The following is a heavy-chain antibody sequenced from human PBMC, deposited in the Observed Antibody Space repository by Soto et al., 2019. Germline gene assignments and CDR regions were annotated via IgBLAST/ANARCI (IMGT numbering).Heavy chain of an antibody. D-gene: IGHD1-26*01. Sequence: EVQLVESGGGLVQPGGSLRLSCAASGFTFSSYWMHWVRQAPGKGLVWVSRINSDGSSTSYADSVKGRFTISRDNAKNTLYLQMNSLRAEDTAVYYCARCYIVGATIPFDYWGQGTLVTVSS. V-gene: IGHV3-74*01. CDR1: GFTFSSYW. CDR2: INSDGSST. J-gene: IGHJ4*02. CDR3: ARCYIVGATIPFDY.